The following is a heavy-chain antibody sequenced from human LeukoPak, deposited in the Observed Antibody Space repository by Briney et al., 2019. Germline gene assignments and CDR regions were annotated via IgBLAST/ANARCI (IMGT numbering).Heavy chain of an antibody. CDR1: GGSISSSSYF. J-gene: IGHJ4*02. CDR3: ARGGARYYYDSSGSVDY. D-gene: IGHD3-22*01. V-gene: IGHV4-39*01. CDR2: IYYSRST. Sequence: NSSETLSLTCTVSGGSISSSSYFWGWIRQPPGKGLEWIGSIYYSRSTYYNPSLESRVTISVDTSKNQFSLKLSSVTAADTAVYYCARGGARYYYDSSGSVDYWGQGTLVTVSS.